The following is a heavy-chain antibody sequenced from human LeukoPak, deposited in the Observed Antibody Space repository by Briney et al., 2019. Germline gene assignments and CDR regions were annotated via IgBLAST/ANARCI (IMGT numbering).Heavy chain of an antibody. CDR3: ARRPGGSGSLRYYFDY. J-gene: IGHJ4*02. CDR2: ISGSGGST. V-gene: IGHV3-23*01. Sequence: GGSLRLSCAASGFTFSSYAMSWVRQAPGKGLEWVSAISGSGGSTYYADSVKGRFTISRDNSKNTLYLQMNSLRAEDTAVYYCARRPGGSGSLRYYFDYWGQGTLVTVSS. D-gene: IGHD3-10*01. CDR1: GFTFSSYA.